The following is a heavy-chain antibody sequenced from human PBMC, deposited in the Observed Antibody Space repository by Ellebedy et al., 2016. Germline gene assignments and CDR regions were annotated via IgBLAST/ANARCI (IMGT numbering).Heavy chain of an antibody. Sequence: GGSLRLSXAASGFTFSDCYMSWIRQAPGKGLEWVSSISSGGSTIYYGDSVKGRFTISRDNAKSTLYLQMNGLRAEDTAVYYCSRDQDGMGGTSDYWGQGTLVTVSS. D-gene: IGHD1-26*01. CDR3: SRDQDGMGGTSDY. V-gene: IGHV3-11*04. CDR2: ISSGGSTI. J-gene: IGHJ4*02. CDR1: GFTFSDCY.